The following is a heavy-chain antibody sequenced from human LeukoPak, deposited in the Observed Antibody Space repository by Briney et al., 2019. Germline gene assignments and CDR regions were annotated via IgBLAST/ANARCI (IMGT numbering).Heavy chain of an antibody. J-gene: IGHJ5*02. D-gene: IGHD3-10*01. CDR1: GYSFTSYW. Sequence: PGESLKISCKGSGYSFTSYWIGWVRQMPGEGLEWMGIIYPGDSDTRYSPSFQGQVTISADKSISTAYLQWSSLKASDTAMYYCASSYYGSGSPFDPWGQGTLVTVSS. V-gene: IGHV5-51*01. CDR3: ASSYYGSGSPFDP. CDR2: IYPGDSDT.